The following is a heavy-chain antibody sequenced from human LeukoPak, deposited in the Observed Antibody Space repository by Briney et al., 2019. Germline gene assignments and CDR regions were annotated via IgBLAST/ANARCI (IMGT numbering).Heavy chain of an antibody. CDR1: GFTFSSYS. CDR2: ISSSSSYI. V-gene: IGHV3-21*04. Sequence: GGSLRLSCEGSGFTFSSYSMNWVRQAPGKGLEWVSSISSSSSYIYYADSVKGRFTISRDNAKNSLYLQMNSLRAEDTAVYYCAGGDIVVVPAAAFDYWGQGTLVTVSS. CDR3: AGGDIVVVPAAAFDY. J-gene: IGHJ4*02. D-gene: IGHD2-2*01.